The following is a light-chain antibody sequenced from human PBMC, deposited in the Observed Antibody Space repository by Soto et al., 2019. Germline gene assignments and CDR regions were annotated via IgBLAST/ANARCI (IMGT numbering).Light chain of an antibody. Sequence: DIQMTQSPSSLSASVGDRVTISCRASQSISNALIWCQQKPGKAPKLLIYPASTLHSGVPSRLSGSGCRTYFLLTISRLQSEDFACYYCLQPYSSPHTCGPGTKVDNK. CDR1: QSISNA. V-gene: IGKV1-39*01. CDR2: PAS. J-gene: IGKJ3*01. CDR3: LQPYSSPHT.